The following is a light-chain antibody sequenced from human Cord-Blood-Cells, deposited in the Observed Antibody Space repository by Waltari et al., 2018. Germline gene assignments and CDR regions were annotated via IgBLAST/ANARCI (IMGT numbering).Light chain of an antibody. CDR3: SSYTSSSTV. CDR2: DVS. V-gene: IGLV2-14*01. Sequence: QSALTQPASVSGSPGQSITISCTGTSSDVGGYNYVYWYQQHPGQAPKLMISDVSKRPSGVSNRFSGSKSGNTASLTISGLQAEDEADYYCSSYTSSSTVFGGGTKLTVL. J-gene: IGLJ3*02. CDR1: SSDVGGYNY.